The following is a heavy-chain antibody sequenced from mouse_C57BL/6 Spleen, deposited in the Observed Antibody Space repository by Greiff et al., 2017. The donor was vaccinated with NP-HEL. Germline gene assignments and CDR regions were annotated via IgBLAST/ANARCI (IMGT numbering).Heavy chain of an antibody. CDR3: ARTLTPYYPSCFEY. D-gene: IGHD1-1*02. V-gene: IGHV1-80*01. CDR2: IYPGDGDT. CDR1: GYAFSSYW. Sequence: QVQLQQSGAELVKPGASVKISCKASGYAFSSYWMNWVKQRPGKGLEWIGQIYPGDGDTNYNGKFKGKATLTADKSSSTAYMQLSSLTSEDSAVYFCARTLTPYYPSCFEYWGQGTTLTVSS. J-gene: IGHJ2*01.